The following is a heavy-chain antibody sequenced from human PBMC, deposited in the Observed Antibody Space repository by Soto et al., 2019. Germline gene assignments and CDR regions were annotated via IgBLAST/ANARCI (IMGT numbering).Heavy chain of an antibody. CDR3: ARQKAWTGEWLSLYAPGMDV. D-gene: IGHD3-22*01. CDR2: ISSSGSTI. CDR1: GFTFSDYY. V-gene: IGHV3-11*01. Sequence: QVQLVESGGGLVKPGGSLRLSCAASGFTFSDYYMSWIRQAPGKGLEWVSYISSSGSTIYYADSVKGRFTISRDNAKNSPYLQMNSLRAEDTAVYYCARQKAWTGEWLSLYAPGMDVWGQGTTVTVSS. J-gene: IGHJ6*02.